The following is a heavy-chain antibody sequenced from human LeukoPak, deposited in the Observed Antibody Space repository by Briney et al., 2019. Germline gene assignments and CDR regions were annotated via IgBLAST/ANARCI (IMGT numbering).Heavy chain of an antibody. CDR2: IYHSGST. Sequence: PSETLSLTCTVSGYSISSGYYWGWIRQPPGKGLEWIGSIYHSGSTYYNPSLKSRVTISVDTSKNQFSLKLSSVTAADTAVYYCATDVQLRNWFDPWGQGTLVTVSS. V-gene: IGHV4-38-2*02. D-gene: IGHD5-24*01. CDR3: ATDVQLRNWFDP. J-gene: IGHJ5*02. CDR1: GYSISSGYY.